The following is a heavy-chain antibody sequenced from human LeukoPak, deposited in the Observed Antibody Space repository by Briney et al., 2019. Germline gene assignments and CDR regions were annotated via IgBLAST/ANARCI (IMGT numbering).Heavy chain of an antibody. J-gene: IGHJ4*02. V-gene: IGHV3-53*01. CDR2: IYSGGNT. CDR1: GFTVSSNY. CDR3: ARHYYYGSGSYNFDY. D-gene: IGHD3-10*01. Sequence: TGGSLRLSCAASGFTVSSNYMSWVRQAPGKGLEWVSVIYSGGNTYYADSVKGRFTISRDNSKNTLYLQMNSLRAEDTAVYYCARHYYYGSGSYNFDYWGQGTLVTASS.